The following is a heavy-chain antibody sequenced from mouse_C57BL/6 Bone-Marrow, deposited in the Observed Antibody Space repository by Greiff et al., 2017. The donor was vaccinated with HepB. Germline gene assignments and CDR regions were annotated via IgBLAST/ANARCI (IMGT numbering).Heavy chain of an antibody. CDR2: ISNGGGST. CDR3: ARHGGYYLFAY. CDR1: GFTFSDYY. J-gene: IGHJ3*01. D-gene: IGHD2-3*01. V-gene: IGHV5-12*01. Sequence: EVMLVESGGGLVQPGGSLKLSCAASGFTFSDYYMYWVRQTPEKRLEWVAYISNGGGSTYYPDTVKGRVTISRDNAKNTLYLQMSRLKSEDTAMYYCARHGGYYLFAYWGQGTLVTVSA.